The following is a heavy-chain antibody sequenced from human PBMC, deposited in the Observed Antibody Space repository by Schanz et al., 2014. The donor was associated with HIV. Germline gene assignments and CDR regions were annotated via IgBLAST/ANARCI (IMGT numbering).Heavy chain of an antibody. CDR3: ARSPSYGMDV. Sequence: VQLVESGGGLVQPGGSVRLSCAASGFMFRTYNMNWVRRAPGKGLEWLSYINSGSSTKKYADSVKGRFIVSRDNAKNSLYLQMNSLRAEDTAVYYCARSPSYGMDVWGQGTTVTVSS. V-gene: IGHV3-48*01. CDR1: GFMFRTYN. CDR2: INSGSSTK. J-gene: IGHJ6*02.